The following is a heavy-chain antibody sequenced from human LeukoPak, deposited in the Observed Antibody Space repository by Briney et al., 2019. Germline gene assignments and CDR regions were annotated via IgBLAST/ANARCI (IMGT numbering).Heavy chain of an antibody. V-gene: IGHV4-34*01. D-gene: IGHD4-23*01. J-gene: IGHJ4*02. CDR3: ARGRMVTRDFDY. CDR1: GGSFSGYY. Sequence: SETLSLTCAVYGGSFSGYYWSWLRQPPGKGPEWIGEINHSGSTNYNPSLKSRVTISVDTSKNQFSLKLSSVTAADTAVYYCARGRMVTRDFDYWGQGTLVTVSS. CDR2: INHSGST.